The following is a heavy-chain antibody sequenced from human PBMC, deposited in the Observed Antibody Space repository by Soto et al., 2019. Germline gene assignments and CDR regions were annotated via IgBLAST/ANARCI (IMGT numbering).Heavy chain of an antibody. D-gene: IGHD5-12*01. J-gene: IGHJ6*02. CDR2: IDPSDSYT. CDR3: ARFPTMAYYYYGMDV. CDR1: GYSFTSYW. V-gene: IGHV5-10-1*01. Sequence: GESLKISCKGSGYSFTSYWISWVRQMPGKGLEWMGRIDPSDSYTNYSPSFQGHVTISADKSISTAYLQWSSLKASDTAMYYCARFPTMAYYYYGMDVWGQGTTVTVSS.